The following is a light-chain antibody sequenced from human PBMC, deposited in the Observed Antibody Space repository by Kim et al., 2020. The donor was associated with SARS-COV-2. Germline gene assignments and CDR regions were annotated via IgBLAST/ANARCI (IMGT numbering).Light chain of an antibody. CDR3: SSYTSSSTLV. J-gene: IGLJ2*01. Sequence: GQSITISCTGTSSDVGGYNYVSWYQQHPGEAPKLMIYDVSKRPPGVSNRFSGSKSGNTASLTISGLQAEDEADYYCSSYTSSSTLVFGGGTKLTVL. CDR2: DVS. V-gene: IGLV2-14*04. CDR1: SSDVGGYNY.